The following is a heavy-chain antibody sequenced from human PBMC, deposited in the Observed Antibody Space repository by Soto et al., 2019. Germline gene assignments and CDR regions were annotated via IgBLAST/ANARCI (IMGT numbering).Heavy chain of an antibody. Sequence: EVQLLESGGGLVQPGGSLRLSCAASGFTFSSYAMSWVRQAPGKGLEWVSAISGSGGSTYYADSVKGRFTISRDNSKNTLYLQMNSLRAEDTAVYYCANVATEPPLYYDVGMDVWGQGTTVTVSS. D-gene: IGHD3-3*01. CDR1: GFTFSSYA. CDR2: ISGSGGST. CDR3: ANVATEPPLYYDVGMDV. V-gene: IGHV3-23*01. J-gene: IGHJ6*02.